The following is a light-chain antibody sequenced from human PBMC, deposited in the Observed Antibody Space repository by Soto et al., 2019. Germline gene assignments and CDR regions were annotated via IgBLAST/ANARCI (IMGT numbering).Light chain of an antibody. Sequence: VVMTQSPLSLPVTLGQPASISCRSSQSLVYSDGNTYLNWFQQRPGQSPRRLIYKVSNRDSGVPDRFTGSGSGTDFTLKISRVDAEDVGVYYCVQGTHWPPYSFGQGTKLEIK. CDR3: VQGTHWPPYS. CDR2: KVS. V-gene: IGKV2-30*01. CDR1: QSLVYSDGNTY. J-gene: IGKJ2*03.